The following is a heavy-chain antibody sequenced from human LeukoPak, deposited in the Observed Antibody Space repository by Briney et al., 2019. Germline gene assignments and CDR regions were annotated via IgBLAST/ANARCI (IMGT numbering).Heavy chain of an antibody. Sequence: GGSLRLSCAASGFTFSSYEMNWVRQAPGKGLEWVAVISYDGSNKYYADSVKGRFTISRDNSKNTLYLQMNSLRAEDTAVYYCASGLSSSWYGYDAFDIWGQGTMVTVSS. J-gene: IGHJ3*02. CDR3: ASGLSSSWYGYDAFDI. CDR1: GFTFSSYE. V-gene: IGHV3-30*03. CDR2: ISYDGSNK. D-gene: IGHD6-13*01.